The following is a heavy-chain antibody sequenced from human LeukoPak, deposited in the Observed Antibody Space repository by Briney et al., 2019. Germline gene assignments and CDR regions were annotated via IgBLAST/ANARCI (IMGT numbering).Heavy chain of an antibody. CDR1: GLTFSSYA. V-gene: IGHV3-23*01. CDR2: VSGSGGST. J-gene: IGHJ4*02. Sequence: PGGSLRLSCAASGLTFSSYAMSWVRQAPGKGLEWVSAVSGSGGSTYYADSVKGRFTISRDNSKNTLYLQMNSLRAEDTAVYYCAKVRHYDSSGYFDYWGQGTLVTVSS. D-gene: IGHD3-22*01. CDR3: AKVRHYDSSGYFDY.